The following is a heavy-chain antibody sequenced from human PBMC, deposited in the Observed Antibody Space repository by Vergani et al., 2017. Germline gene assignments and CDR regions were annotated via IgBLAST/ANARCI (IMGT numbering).Heavy chain of an antibody. V-gene: IGHV1-69*12. D-gene: IGHD2-2*01. CDR3: ARDDWKGGYCSSTSCSLDY. Sequence: QAQLVQSGAEVKKPGSSVKVSCKASGGTFSSYAISWVRQAPGQGLEWMGGIIPIFGTANYAQKFQGRVTITADASTSTAYMELSSLRSEDTAVYYCARDDWKGGYCSSTSCSLDYWGQGTLVTVSS. CDR2: IIPIFGTA. J-gene: IGHJ4*02. CDR1: GGTFSSYA.